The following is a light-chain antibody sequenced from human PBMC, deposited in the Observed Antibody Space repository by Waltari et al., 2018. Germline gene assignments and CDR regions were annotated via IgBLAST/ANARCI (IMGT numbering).Light chain of an antibody. Sequence: DIQMTQSPSSLSASVGDRVTIPCRASHSISTYLHWYQQKPGKAPKLLVYASSNFQTGVSSRFSGSGSGTDFTLTISSLEPEDFVTYYCQQTYGSPPTFGPGTKVDI. CDR1: HSISTY. V-gene: IGKV1-39*01. CDR2: ASS. J-gene: IGKJ3*01. CDR3: QQTYGSPPT.